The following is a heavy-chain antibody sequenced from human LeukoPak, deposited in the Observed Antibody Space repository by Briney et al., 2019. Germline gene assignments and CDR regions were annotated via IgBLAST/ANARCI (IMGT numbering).Heavy chain of an antibody. CDR3: ARGNYDFWSGYYTPSWFDP. V-gene: IGHV1-69*13. CDR2: IIPIFGTA. J-gene: IGHJ5*02. D-gene: IGHD3-3*01. Sequence: SVKVSCKASGGTFSSYAISWVRQAPGQGLEWMGGIIPIFGTANYAQKFQGRVTITADESTSTAYMELSSLRSEDTAVYYCARGNYDFWSGYYTPSWFDPWGQGTLVTVSS. CDR1: GGTFSSYA.